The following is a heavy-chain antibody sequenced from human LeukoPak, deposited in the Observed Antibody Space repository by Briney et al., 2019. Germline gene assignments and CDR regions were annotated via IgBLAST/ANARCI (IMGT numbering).Heavy chain of an antibody. CDR2: IWYDGSNT. V-gene: IGHV3-33*06. CDR3: AKDRGYEVVFDP. Sequence: PGRSLRLSCAASGFNFSNYGMHWVRQAPGKGLEWVAIIWYDGSNTYYADSVKGRFTISRDNSMNTLYLQMNSLRIEDTALYYCAKDRGYEVVFDPWGQGTLVAVSS. J-gene: IGHJ5*02. CDR1: GFNFSNYG. D-gene: IGHD5-12*01.